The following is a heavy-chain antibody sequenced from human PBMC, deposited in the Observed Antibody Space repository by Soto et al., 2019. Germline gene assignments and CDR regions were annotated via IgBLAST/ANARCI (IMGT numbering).Heavy chain of an antibody. CDR2: IYSGGYT. D-gene: IGHD3-10*01. CDR1: GFTVSNNY. J-gene: IGHJ4*02. CDR3: PIHPGGGGY. Sequence: EVQLVESGGGLIQPGGSLRLSCAVSGFTVSNNYMSWVRQAPGKGLEGVSVIYSGGYTAYGDSVKGRFTISRDNSKNTLYLKMNSVEPTAAPFYYCPIHPGGGGYWGQGTLVTVSS. V-gene: IGHV3-53*01.